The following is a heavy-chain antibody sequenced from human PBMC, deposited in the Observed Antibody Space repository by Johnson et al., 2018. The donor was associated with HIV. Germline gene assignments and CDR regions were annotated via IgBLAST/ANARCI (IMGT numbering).Heavy chain of an antibody. V-gene: IGHV3-30*02. J-gene: IGHJ3*02. Sequence: HVQLVESGGGLVQPGGSLRLSCAASGFTVSSNYMHWVRQAPGNGLEWVAFIRYDGSNKYYADSVKGRFTISRDNSKNTLYLQMNSLRAEDTAVYYCAKDLFTEREDDVFDIWGQGTMVTVSS. CDR1: GFTVSSNY. D-gene: IGHD1-26*01. CDR2: IRYDGSNK. CDR3: AKDLFTEREDDVFDI.